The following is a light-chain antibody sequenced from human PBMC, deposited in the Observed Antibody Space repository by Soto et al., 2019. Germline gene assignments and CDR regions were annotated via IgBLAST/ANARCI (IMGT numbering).Light chain of an antibody. Sequence: DIQMTQSPSFVSASVGDTLNITCRASQDIQKWLAWYQQKPGKAPKVLIYAASNLESGVSSRFSGSGSGTEFSLTISSLQTEDFATYFCHQASSFPYPFGPGTKVDIK. CDR1: QDIQKW. CDR3: HQASSFPYP. V-gene: IGKV1-12*01. CDR2: AAS. J-gene: IGKJ3*01.